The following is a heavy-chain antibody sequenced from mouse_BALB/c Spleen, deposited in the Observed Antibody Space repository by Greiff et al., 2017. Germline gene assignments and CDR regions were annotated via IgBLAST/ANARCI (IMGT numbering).Heavy chain of an antibody. Sequence: EVKLVESGGGLVKPGGSLKLSCAASGFTFSSYAMSWVRQTPEKRLEWVASISSGGSTYYPDSVKGRFTISRDNARNILYLQMSSLRSEDTAMYYCARGEAQAYWGQGTLVTVSA. CDR1: GFTFSSYA. CDR3: ARGEAQAY. CDR2: ISSGGST. V-gene: IGHV5-6-5*01. J-gene: IGHJ3*01.